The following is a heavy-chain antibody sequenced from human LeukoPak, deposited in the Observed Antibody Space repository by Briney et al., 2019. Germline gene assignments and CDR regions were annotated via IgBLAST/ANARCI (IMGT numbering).Heavy chain of an antibody. CDR2: INFNSGDT. J-gene: IGHJ3*02. CDR3: AREDQLLHDAFDI. CDR1: GYTLPGYY. Sequence: ASVKVSCKASGYTLPGYYIHWVLQAPGQGLEYMGWINFNSGDTNYAQKFQGRVTMTRDTSISTAYMELSRLRSDDTAMYYCAREDQLLHDAFDIWGQGTMVTVSS. D-gene: IGHD2-2*01. V-gene: IGHV1-2*02.